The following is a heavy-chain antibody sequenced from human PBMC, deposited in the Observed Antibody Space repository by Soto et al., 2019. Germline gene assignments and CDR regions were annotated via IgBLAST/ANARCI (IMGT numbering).Heavy chain of an antibody. CDR2: INSDASTT. Sequence: EVQLVESGGGLVQPGGSLRLSCAASGFTFSSFWMYWVRQAPGKGLVWVSRINSDASTTSYADSVKGRFTISRDNAKNTPYLQINSPGAEETAVYFCARIPPGWGGGQLVLDYWGQGTLVTVSS. D-gene: IGHD6-13*01. V-gene: IGHV3-74*01. CDR3: ARIPPGWGGGQLVLDY. CDR1: GFTFSSFW. J-gene: IGHJ4*02.